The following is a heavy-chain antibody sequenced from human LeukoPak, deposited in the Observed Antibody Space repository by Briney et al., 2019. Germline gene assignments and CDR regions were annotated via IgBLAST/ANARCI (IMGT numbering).Heavy chain of an antibody. D-gene: IGHD3-22*01. V-gene: IGHV3-48*02. Sequence: PGGSLRLSCAASGFTFSNAWMSWVRQAPGKGLEWVSYISSSSGTIYYADSVKGRFTISRDNAKNSLYLQMNSLRDEDTAVYYCTRNSYYDSSGTLWGQGTLVTVTS. J-gene: IGHJ4*02. CDR1: GFTFSNAW. CDR2: ISSSSGTI. CDR3: TRNSYYDSSGTL.